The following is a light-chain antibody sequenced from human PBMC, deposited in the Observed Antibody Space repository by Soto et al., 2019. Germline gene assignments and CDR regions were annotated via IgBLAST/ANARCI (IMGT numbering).Light chain of an antibody. V-gene: IGLV4-69*01. CDR2: LNSDGSH. Sequence: QLVLTQAPSASASLGASVKLTCTLSSGHSTYAIAWHQQQPEKGPRYLMKLNSDGSHSKGDGLPDRFSGSSSGAERYLTISSLQPEDEADYCCQTWGTGIQVFGGGTKLTV. CDR3: QTWGTGIQV. J-gene: IGLJ3*02. CDR1: SGHSTYA.